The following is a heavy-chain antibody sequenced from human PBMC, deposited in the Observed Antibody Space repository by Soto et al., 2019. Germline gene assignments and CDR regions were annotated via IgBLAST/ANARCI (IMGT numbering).Heavy chain of an antibody. V-gene: IGHV4-30-4*01. CDR3: AADFFDAASSSSEGWFDP. CDR1: GGSISNGDYY. J-gene: IGHJ5*02. CDR2: IYYSGST. Sequence: SETLSLTCTVSGGSISNGDYYWSWIRQPPGKGLEWIGYIYYSGSTYYNPSLKSRVTISVDTSKNQFSLKLSSVTAADTAVYYCAADFFDAASSSSEGWFDPWGQGTLVTVSS. D-gene: IGHD6-6*01.